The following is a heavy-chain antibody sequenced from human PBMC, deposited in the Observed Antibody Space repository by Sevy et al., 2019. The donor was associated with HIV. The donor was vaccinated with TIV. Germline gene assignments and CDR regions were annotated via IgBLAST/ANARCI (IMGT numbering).Heavy chain of an antibody. CDR2: FDPEDGKT. V-gene: IGHV1-24*01. CDR1: GHTLSVFA. J-gene: IGHJ4*02. Sequence: ASVKVSCKVSGHTLSVFAMHWVRLAPGKGLEWMGTFDPEDGKTLHAQKFQGRVTMTEDTSTDTAYMEVNNLRSEDTAVYYCATTKDYYDSSGHPSDYWGQGTLVTVSS. D-gene: IGHD3-22*01. CDR3: ATTKDYYDSSGHPSDY.